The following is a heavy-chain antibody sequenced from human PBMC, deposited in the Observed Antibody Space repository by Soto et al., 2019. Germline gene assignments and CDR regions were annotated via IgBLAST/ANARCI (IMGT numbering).Heavy chain of an antibody. D-gene: IGHD2-8*02. CDR3: AKSFYSTGGVDY. Sequence: LRLSCAASGFTFDDYAMHWVRQAPGKGLVWVSGISWNSGSIGYADSVKGRFTISRDNAKNSLYLQMNSLRAEDTALYYCAKSFYSTGGVDYWGQGTLVTVSS. V-gene: IGHV3-9*01. CDR1: GFTFDDYA. J-gene: IGHJ4*02. CDR2: ISWNSGSI.